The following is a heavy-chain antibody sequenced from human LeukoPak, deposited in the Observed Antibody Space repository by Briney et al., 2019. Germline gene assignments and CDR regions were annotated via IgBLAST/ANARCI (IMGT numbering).Heavy chain of an antibody. D-gene: IGHD3-22*01. CDR3: ASDSSGYFGP. Sequence: GGSLRLSCAASRFNFNRYAMSWVRQAPGRGLEWLSYISNTGSAMYYADSVKGRFTISRDNAKNSLYLQMNSLRAEDTAVYYCASDSSGYFGPWGQGTLVTVSS. CDR1: RFNFNRYA. V-gene: IGHV3-11*01. J-gene: IGHJ5*02. CDR2: ISNTGSAM.